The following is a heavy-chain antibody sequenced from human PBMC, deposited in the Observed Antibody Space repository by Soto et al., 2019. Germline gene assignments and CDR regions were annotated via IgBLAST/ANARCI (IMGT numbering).Heavy chain of an antibody. J-gene: IGHJ4*01. CDR2: IYSSGST. CDR3: ARSYTDYHYIAY. D-gene: IGHD3-16*01. V-gene: IGHV4-59*01. Sequence: RIRQPPGKGLEWIGYIYSSGSTNYNPSLKSRVTISVGTSKNQFSLKLSSVTAADTAVYYCARSYTDYHYIAYWRHRTLVPVSS.